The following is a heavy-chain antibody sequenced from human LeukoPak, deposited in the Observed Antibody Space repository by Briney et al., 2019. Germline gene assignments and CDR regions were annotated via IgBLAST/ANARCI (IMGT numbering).Heavy chain of an antibody. V-gene: IGHV3-23*01. D-gene: IGHD3-10*01. J-gene: IGHJ4*02. CDR2: ISASGGTT. CDR3: AKRGVVIRVVLVGFHKEAYYFDS. CDR1: GITLSNYG. Sequence: GGSLRLSCAVSGITLSNYGMSWVRQAPGKGLEWVAGISASGGTTNYADSVRGRFSISRDNPKNTLYLQMNSLRAEDTAVYFCAKRGVVIRVVLVGFHKEAYYFDSWGQGALVTVSS.